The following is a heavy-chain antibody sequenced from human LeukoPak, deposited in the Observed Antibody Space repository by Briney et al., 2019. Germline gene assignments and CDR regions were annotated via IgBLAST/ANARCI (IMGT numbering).Heavy chain of an antibody. Sequence: GGSLRLSCAASGFTVSSNYMSWVRQAPGKGLEWVSVIYSGGSTYYADSVKGRFTISRDNSKNTLYLQMNSLRAEDTAVYYCARSLIPYPLGSRAFDIWGQGTMVTVSS. J-gene: IGHJ3*02. CDR3: ARSLIPYPLGSRAFDI. D-gene: IGHD2-21*01. CDR1: GFTVSSNY. V-gene: IGHV3-53*01. CDR2: IYSGGST.